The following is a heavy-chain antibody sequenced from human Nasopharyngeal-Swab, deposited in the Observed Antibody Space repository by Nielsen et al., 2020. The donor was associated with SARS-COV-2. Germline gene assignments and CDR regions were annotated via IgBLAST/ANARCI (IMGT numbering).Heavy chain of an antibody. J-gene: IGHJ6*02. Sequence: SVKVSCKASGGTFSSYAISWVRQAPGQGLEWMGGIIPIFGTANYAQKFQGRVTITADESTSTAYMELSSLRSEDTAVYYCARLSQQWLVDYYYYGMDVWGQGTTVTVSS. D-gene: IGHD6-19*01. V-gene: IGHV1-69*13. CDR3: ARLSQQWLVDYYYYGMDV. CDR1: GGTFSSYA. CDR2: IIPIFGTA.